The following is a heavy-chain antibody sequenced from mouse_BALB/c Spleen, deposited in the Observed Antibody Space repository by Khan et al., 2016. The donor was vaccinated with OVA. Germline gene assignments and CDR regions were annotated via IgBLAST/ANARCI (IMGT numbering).Heavy chain of an antibody. V-gene: IGHV9-3-1*01. Sequence: QIQLLQSGPELKKPGATVKISCQASGYTFTNSGMYWVKQAPGKGLKWMGWINTYTGEPTYADDFKGRFAFSLAISASTAYLQINNLKNEDTATYCCARVGYNGTMDYWGQGTSVTVSS. CDR1: GYTFTNSG. D-gene: IGHD2-14*01. CDR3: ARVGYNGTMDY. CDR2: INTYTGEP. J-gene: IGHJ4*01.